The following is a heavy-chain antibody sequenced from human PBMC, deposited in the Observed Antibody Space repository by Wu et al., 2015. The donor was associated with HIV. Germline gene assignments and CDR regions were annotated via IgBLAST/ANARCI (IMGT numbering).Heavy chain of an antibody. CDR1: GYTFTGYY. D-gene: IGHD4-23*01. CDR3: ARDPYGGNSGDAFDYR. J-gene: IGHJ3*02. V-gene: IGHV1-2*02. CDR2: INPNSGGT. Sequence: QVQLVQSGAEVKKPGASVKVSCKASGYTFTGYYMHWVRQAPGQGLEWMGWINPNSGGTNYAQKFQGRVTMTRDTSISTAYMELSRLRSDDTAVYYCARDPYGGNSGDAFDYRGAKGTMVTVSS.